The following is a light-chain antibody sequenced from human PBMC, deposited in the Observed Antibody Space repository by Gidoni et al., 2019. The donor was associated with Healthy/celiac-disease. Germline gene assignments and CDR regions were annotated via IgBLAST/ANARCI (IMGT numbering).Light chain of an antibody. V-gene: IGLV2-23*02. Sequence: GQSITISCTGTSSDVGSYNLVSWYQQHPGKAPKLMIYEVSKRPSGVSNRFSGSKSGNPASLTISGLQAEDEADYYCCSYAGSSTYVFGTGTKVTVL. CDR3: CSYAGSSTYV. CDR2: EVS. J-gene: IGLJ1*01. CDR1: SSDVGSYNL.